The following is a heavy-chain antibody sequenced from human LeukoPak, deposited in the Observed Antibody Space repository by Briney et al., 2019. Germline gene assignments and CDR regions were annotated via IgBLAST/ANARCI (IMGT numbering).Heavy chain of an antibody. CDR3: AREARIQLWLRDYYYYMDV. D-gene: IGHD5-18*01. CDR2: IYSGGST. CDR1: GFTVSSNY. J-gene: IGHJ6*03. Sequence: PGGSLRLSCAASGFTVSSNYMSWVRQAPGKGLEWVSVIYSGGSTYYADSVKGRFTISRDNSKNTLYLQMNSLRAEDTAVYYCAREARIQLWLRDYYYYMDVWGKGTTVTISS. V-gene: IGHV3-53*01.